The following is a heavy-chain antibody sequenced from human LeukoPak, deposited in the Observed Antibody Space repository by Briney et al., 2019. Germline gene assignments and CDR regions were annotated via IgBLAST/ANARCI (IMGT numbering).Heavy chain of an antibody. Sequence: TGGSLRLSCAASGFTFSNYVTHWVRQAPGKGLEWVAFIRYDGSDESYADSVKGRFTISRDTSKNTLYLQMNSLRTEDTAVYYCTANWNGDYWGQGTLVSVSS. CDR1: GFTFSNYV. J-gene: IGHJ4*02. CDR3: TANWNGDY. D-gene: IGHD1-1*01. V-gene: IGHV3-30*02. CDR2: IRYDGSDE.